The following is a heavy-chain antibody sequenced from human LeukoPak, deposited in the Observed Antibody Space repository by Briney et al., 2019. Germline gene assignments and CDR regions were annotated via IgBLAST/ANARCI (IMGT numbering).Heavy chain of an antibody. CDR1: GGSISSYY. CDR2: IYYSGST. D-gene: IGHD6-13*01. CDR3: ARIIAAAGTFDY. Sequence: SETLSLTCTVSGGSISSYYWSWIRQPPGKGLEWIGYIYYSGSTNYNPSLKSRVTILVDTSKNQFSLKLSSVTAADTAVYYCARIIAAAGTFDYWGQGTLVTVSS. J-gene: IGHJ4*02. V-gene: IGHV4-59*01.